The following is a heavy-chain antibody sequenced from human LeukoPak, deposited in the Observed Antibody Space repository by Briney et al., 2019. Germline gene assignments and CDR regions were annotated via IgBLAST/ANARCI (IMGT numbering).Heavy chain of an antibody. V-gene: IGHV3-15*01. CDR1: GFTFSNAW. Sequence: WGSLTLSCAASGFTFSNAWMSWVRQAPGKGLEWVGRTKSKTDGGTTDYAAPVKGRFTISRDDSKNSLHLQMNSLKSEDTAVYYCTTDGHRLYFDFWGQGTLVAVCS. CDR3: TTDGHRLYFDF. CDR2: TKSKTDGGTT. D-gene: IGHD6-25*01. J-gene: IGHJ4*02.